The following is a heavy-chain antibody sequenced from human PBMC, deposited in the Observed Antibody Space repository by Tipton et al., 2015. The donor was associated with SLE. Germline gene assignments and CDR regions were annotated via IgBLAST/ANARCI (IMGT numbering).Heavy chain of an antibody. CDR1: GFTFTNYA. CDR3: ARGARGDY. CDR2: INTNSGNP. J-gene: IGHJ4*02. V-gene: IGHV7-4-1*02. Sequence: QSGSEVKKPGASVKISCKTSGFTFTNYAINWVRQAPGQGLEWMGWINTNSGNPTHAQGFTGRFVFSFDTSVSTTYLQINDLRTDDTAIYYCARGARGDYWGQGTLITVSS. D-gene: IGHD3-10*01.